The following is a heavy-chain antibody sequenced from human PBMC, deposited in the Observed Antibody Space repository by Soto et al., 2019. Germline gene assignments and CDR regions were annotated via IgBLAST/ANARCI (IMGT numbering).Heavy chain of an antibody. J-gene: IGHJ6*02. CDR2: IYYSGST. Sequence: SETLSLTCTVSGGSISSYYWSWIRQPPGKGLEWTGYIYYSGSTNYNPSLKSRVTISVDTSKNQFSLKLSSVTAADTAVYYCARGLVRSSWFMDVWGQGTTVTVSS. CDR3: ARGLVRSSWFMDV. V-gene: IGHV4-59*01. CDR1: GGSISSYY. D-gene: IGHD6-13*01.